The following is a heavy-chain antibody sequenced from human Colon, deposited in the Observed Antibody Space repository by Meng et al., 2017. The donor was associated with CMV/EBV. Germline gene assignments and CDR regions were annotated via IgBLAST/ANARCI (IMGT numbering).Heavy chain of an antibody. D-gene: IGHD3-16*02. CDR2: ITDTGSLI. V-gene: IGHV3-11*04. CDR3: VASSVIAPFY. CDR1: GFNFKVYY. Sequence: LSCAASGFNFKVYYMGWIRQAPGKGLEWISYITDTGSLIYYADSIRGRFTISRDNAKNALYLQMNSLRAEDAAAYYCVASSVIAPFYWGQGTLVTVSS. J-gene: IGHJ4*02.